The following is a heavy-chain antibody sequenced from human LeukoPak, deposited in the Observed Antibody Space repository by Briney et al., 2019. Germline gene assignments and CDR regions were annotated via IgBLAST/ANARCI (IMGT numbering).Heavy chain of an antibody. J-gene: IGHJ4*02. D-gene: IGHD6-19*01. Sequence: GASVKVSCKASGYTFTNYAMHWARQAPGQRLEWMGWINAGNGNTKYSQEFQGRVTISRDTSASTAYMELSSLTSEDMAVYYCARVVKYSSGPLTDLLPYYFDSWGQGTLVTVSS. CDR1: GYTFTNYA. CDR2: INAGNGNT. CDR3: ARVVKYSSGPLTDLLPYYFDS. V-gene: IGHV1-3*03.